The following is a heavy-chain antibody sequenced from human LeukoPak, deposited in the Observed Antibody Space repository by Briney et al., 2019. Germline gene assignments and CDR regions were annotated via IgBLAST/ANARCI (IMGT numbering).Heavy chain of an antibody. V-gene: IGHV3-21*01. CDR2: ISSSSSYI. CDR1: GFTFSSYS. CDR3: ARAMVATYGYYYYMDV. Sequence: GGSLRLSCAASGFTFSSYSMNWVRQAPGKGLEWVSSISSSSSYIYYADSVKGRFTISRDNAKNSLYLQMNSLRAEDTAVYYCARAMVATYGYYYYMDVWGKGTTVTVSS. D-gene: IGHD5-12*01. J-gene: IGHJ6*03.